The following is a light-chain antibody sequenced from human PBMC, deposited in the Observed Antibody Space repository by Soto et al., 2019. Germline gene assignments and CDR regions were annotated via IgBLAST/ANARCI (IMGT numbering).Light chain of an antibody. CDR1: QSVSSN. CDR2: VSS. CDR3: QQYNNWPPMYT. J-gene: IGKJ2*01. V-gene: IGKV3-15*01. Sequence: EIVMTQSPATLSVSPGERATLSCRASQSVSSNLASYQQKPGQAPRLLIYVSSTRATGIPARFSGSGSGTEFTLTISSLQSEDFAVYYCQQYNNWPPMYTVGQGTKLEIK.